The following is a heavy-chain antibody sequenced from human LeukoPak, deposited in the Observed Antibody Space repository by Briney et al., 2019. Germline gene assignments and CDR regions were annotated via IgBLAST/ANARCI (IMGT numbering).Heavy chain of an antibody. D-gene: IGHD3-10*01. CDR2: MNPNSGNT. CDR1: GYTFTSYD. CDR3: ARVITRGAFDI. Sequence: ASVKVSYKASGYTFTSYDINWVRQATGQGLEWMGWMNPNSGNTGYAQKFQGRVTITRNTSISTAHMELSSLRSEDTAVYYCARVITRGAFDIWGQGTMVTVSS. V-gene: IGHV1-8*03. J-gene: IGHJ3*02.